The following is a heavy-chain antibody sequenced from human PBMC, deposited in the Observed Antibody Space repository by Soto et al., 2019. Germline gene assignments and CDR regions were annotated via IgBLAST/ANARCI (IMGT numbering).Heavy chain of an antibody. Sequence: SETLSLTCTVSGGSISSYYWSWIRQPPGKGLEWIGYIYYSGSTNYNPSLKSRVTISVDTSKNQFSLKLSSVTAADTAVYYCATDLGYYSNKPGTFDYWGQGTLVTVSS. D-gene: IGHD4-4*01. J-gene: IGHJ4*02. CDR1: GGSISSYY. V-gene: IGHV4-59*01. CDR2: IYYSGST. CDR3: ATDLGYYSNKPGTFDY.